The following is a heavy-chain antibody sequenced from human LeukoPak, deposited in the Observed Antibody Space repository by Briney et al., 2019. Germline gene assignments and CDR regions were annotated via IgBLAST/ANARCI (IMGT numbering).Heavy chain of an antibody. CDR2: ISGSGGST. CDR3: AKDLEDSYYFDY. D-gene: IGHD1-1*01. CDR1: GFTFSSYA. J-gene: IGHJ4*02. Sequence: GGSLRLSCAASGFTFSSYAMSCVRQAPGEGLEWLSAISGSGGSTYYADSVKGRFTISRDNSKNTLYLQMNSLRAEDTAVYYCAKDLEDSYYFDYWGQGTLVTVSS. V-gene: IGHV3-23*01.